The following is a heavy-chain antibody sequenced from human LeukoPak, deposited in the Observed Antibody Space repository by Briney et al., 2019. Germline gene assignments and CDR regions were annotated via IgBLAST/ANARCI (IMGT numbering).Heavy chain of an antibody. Sequence: GGSLRLSCAASGFTFSSYGMHWVRQAPGKGLEWVAVIWYGGSNKYYADSVKGRFTISRDNSKNTLYLQMNSLRAEDTAVYYCAKDQGTVYSSSWEGIFDYWGQGTLVTVSS. CDR2: IWYGGSNK. J-gene: IGHJ4*02. V-gene: IGHV3-30*02. CDR3: AKDQGTVYSSSWEGIFDY. CDR1: GFTFSSYG. D-gene: IGHD6-13*01.